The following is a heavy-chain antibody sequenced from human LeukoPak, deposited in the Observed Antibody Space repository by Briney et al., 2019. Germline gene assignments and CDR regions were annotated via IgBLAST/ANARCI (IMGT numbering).Heavy chain of an antibody. CDR3: AKRGTSGRVDY. Sequence: GGSLRLSCAASGFTFSSYAMSWVRQAPGKGLEWVSAISASGDSTYYADSVKGRFTISRDNSKNTLYLQMNSLRAEDTAVYYGAKRGTSGRVDYWGQGTLVTVSS. CDR2: ISASGDST. D-gene: IGHD2-2*01. CDR1: GFTFSSYA. V-gene: IGHV3-23*01. J-gene: IGHJ4*02.